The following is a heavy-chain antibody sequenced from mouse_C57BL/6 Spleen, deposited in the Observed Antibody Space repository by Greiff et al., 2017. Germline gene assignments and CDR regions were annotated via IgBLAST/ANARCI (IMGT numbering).Heavy chain of an antibody. CDR3: TGRATGVPFDY. D-gene: IGHD1-1*01. CDR1: GYAFTNYL. Sequence: QVQLQQSGAELVRPGTSVKVSCKASGYAFTNYLIEWVKQRPGQGLEWIGVINPGSGGTNYNEKFKGKATLTADKTSSTAYMQHSSLTSEDSAVYLCTGRATGVPFDYWGQGTTLTVSS. V-gene: IGHV1-54*01. CDR2: INPGSGGT. J-gene: IGHJ2*01.